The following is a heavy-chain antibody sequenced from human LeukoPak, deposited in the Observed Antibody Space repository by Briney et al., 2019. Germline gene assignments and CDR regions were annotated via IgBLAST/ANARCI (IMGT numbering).Heavy chain of an antibody. CDR2: LSHSGSS. D-gene: IGHD6-19*01. CDR3: ARDSSSGWDIPNTNWFDP. Sequence: SETLSLTCTVSGGSVSSYYWSWIRRPPGRGLEWIAYLSHSGSSDSNPSLTSRVTTLVDTSKNQFSLKLTSVTPEDTAVYYCARDSSSGWDIPNTNWFDPWGQGTLVTVSS. J-gene: IGHJ5*02. CDR1: GGSVSSYY. V-gene: IGHV4-59*02.